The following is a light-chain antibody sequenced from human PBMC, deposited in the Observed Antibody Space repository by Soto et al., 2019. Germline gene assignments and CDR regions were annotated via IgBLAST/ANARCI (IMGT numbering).Light chain of an antibody. CDR2: AAS. Sequence: DIQMTQSPSSVSASLGDRVTITCRASQGIGVYLAWFQQKPGNVPKLLIYAASTLQSGVPSRFSGSVSGTDFTLTISSLQPEDVATYYCQQSYSTPYTFGQGTKLEIK. CDR3: QQSYSTPYT. CDR1: QGIGVY. J-gene: IGKJ2*01. V-gene: IGKV1-27*01.